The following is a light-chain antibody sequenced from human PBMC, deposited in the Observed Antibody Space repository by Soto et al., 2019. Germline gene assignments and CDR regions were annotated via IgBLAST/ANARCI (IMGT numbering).Light chain of an antibody. CDR3: QQYYDTPRT. V-gene: IGKV4-1*01. CDR2: WAS. J-gene: IGKJ1*01. Sequence: DIVMTQSRDSLAVSLGERATINCKSSQTVLYSPNNKNYLAWYQKKAGQPPKLLIYWASTRESGVPDRFSGSGSGTDFTLTISSLQAEDVAVYYCQQYYDTPRTFGQGTKVEFK. CDR1: QTVLYSPNNKNY.